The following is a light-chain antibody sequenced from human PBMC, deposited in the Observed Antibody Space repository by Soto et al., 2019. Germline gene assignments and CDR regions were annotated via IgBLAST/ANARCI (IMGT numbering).Light chain of an antibody. CDR1: SSDVGGYNY. CDR3: ISYTSSSTLGV. CDR2: DVS. Sequence: QSALTQPASVSGSPGQSITISCTGTSSDVGGYNYVSWYQQHPGKAPKLMIYDVSNRPSGVSNRFSGSKSGNTASLTISGLQAEDDADYYCISYTSSSTLGVFGTGTKVTVI. J-gene: IGLJ1*01. V-gene: IGLV2-14*01.